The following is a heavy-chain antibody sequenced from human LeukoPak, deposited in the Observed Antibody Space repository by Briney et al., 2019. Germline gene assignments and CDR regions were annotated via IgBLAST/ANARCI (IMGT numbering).Heavy chain of an antibody. CDR2: IHYTGNT. J-gene: IGHJ4*02. CDR1: VGSISGYS. Sequence: PSETLSLTCTVSVGSISGYSWTWIRQSPWKGLEWIGYIHYTGNTNCNPSLRSRVTLLVDTSKNQLSLKLSTVTAADTAVYYCARDRNGHPYWGQGTLVTVSS. CDR3: ARDRNGHPY. D-gene: IGHD2-8*01. V-gene: IGHV4-59*01.